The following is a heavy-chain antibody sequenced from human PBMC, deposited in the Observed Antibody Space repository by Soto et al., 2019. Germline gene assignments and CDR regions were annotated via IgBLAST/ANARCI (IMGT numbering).Heavy chain of an antibody. CDR3: ARSGGHSYYYYGLDV. D-gene: IGHD2-15*01. J-gene: IGHJ6*02. CDR1: GGTFSSYA. Sequence: QVQLVQSGAEGKKPGSSVKVSCKASGGTFSSYAFSWVRQAPGQGLEWMGGIIPVYGTANYAEKFQGRVTITADESTTTAHMQRSSLRSEDTAVYYCARSGGHSYYYYGLDVWGLGTTVTVSS. V-gene: IGHV1-69*01. CDR2: IIPVYGTA.